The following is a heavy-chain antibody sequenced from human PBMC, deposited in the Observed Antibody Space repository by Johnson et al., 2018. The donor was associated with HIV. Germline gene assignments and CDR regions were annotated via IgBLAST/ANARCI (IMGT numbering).Heavy chain of an antibody. V-gene: IGHV3-30*18. J-gene: IGHJ3*02. CDR3: AKARRAPRALDS. CDR2: ISFDGGDK. CDR1: GFSFSSYA. Sequence: QEKLVESGGGVVQPGRSLRLSCAASGFSFSSYAMHWVRQSPGKGLEWVAVISFDGGDKYYADSVKGRFTISRDNSKSTFCLQMNSLTPEATGVYSCAKARRAPRALDSWGQGTMVTVSS.